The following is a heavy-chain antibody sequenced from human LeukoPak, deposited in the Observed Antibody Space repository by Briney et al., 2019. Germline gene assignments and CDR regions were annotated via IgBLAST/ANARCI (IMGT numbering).Heavy chain of an antibody. CDR1: GFTFSSYA. D-gene: IGHD2-21*01. CDR3: ARGALIPDF. V-gene: IGHV3-23*01. J-gene: IGHJ4*02. CDR2: ISKSDGST. Sequence: GGSLRLSCAASGFTFSSYAMTWVRQAPGKGLAWVSSISKSDGSTYYADSVKGRFTISRDNSKNTVYLYMDSLRVEDTAIYYCARGALIPDFRGQGTLVTVSS.